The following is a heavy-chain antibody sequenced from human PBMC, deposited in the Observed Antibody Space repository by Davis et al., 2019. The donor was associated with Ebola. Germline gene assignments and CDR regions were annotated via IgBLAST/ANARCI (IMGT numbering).Heavy chain of an antibody. V-gene: IGHV3-23*01. J-gene: IGHJ5*02. CDR1: GFTFSSYA. CDR2: ISGSGGTA. Sequence: GESLKISCAASGFTFSSYAMSWVRQAPGKGLEWVSSISGSGGTAYYADPVKGRFTISRDNSKNTLYLQMSSLRAEDTAVYYCVLFGLVRGWFDPWGQGTLVTVSS. CDR3: VLFGLVRGWFDP. D-gene: IGHD3-10*01.